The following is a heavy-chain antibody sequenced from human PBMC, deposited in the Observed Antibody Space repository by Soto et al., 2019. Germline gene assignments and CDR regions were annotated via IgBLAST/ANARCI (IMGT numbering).Heavy chain of an antibody. V-gene: IGHV3-30*18. CDR3: AKEHIVVVTAIHSYFDY. D-gene: IGHD2-21*02. CDR2: ISYDGGNK. Sequence: GGSLRLSCAASGFTFSSYGMHWVRQAPGKGLEWVAVISYDGGNKYYADSVKGRFTISRDNSKNTLYLQMNSLRAEDTAVYYCAKEHIVVVTAIHSYFDYWGQGTLVTVSS. CDR1: GFTFSSYG. J-gene: IGHJ4*02.